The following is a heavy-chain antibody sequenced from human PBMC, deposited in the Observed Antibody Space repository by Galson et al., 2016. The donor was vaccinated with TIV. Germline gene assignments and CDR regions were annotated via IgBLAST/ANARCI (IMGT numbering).Heavy chain of an antibody. J-gene: IGHJ6*02. Sequence: SETLSLTCTVSGGSISGDYWTWIRQPPGTGLEWIGYIYPGGSSNYNPSLTMRVTISEDTSRNQFSLRLTSVTAADTAVIYCGRIGSQGYHDYYYAIDVWGQGTTVSVSS. CDR3: GRIGSQGYHDYYYAIDV. CDR1: GGSISGDY. D-gene: IGHD3-10*01. CDR2: IYPGGSS. V-gene: IGHV4-4*08.